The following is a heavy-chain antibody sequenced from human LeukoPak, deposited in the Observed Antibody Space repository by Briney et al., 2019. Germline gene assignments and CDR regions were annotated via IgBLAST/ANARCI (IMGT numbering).Heavy chain of an antibody. CDR2: IFSGGGT. Sequence: TAGSLRLSCAASGFTVSSSYMNWVRQAPGKGLEWVSLIFSGGGTYYADSVKGRFTISRDNSKNTLFLQMNSLRAGDTAVYYCARGGVVYPDSFDIWGRGTMVTVSS. CDR3: ARGGVVYPDSFDI. D-gene: IGHD2-15*01. CDR1: GFTVSSSY. V-gene: IGHV3-66*01. J-gene: IGHJ3*02.